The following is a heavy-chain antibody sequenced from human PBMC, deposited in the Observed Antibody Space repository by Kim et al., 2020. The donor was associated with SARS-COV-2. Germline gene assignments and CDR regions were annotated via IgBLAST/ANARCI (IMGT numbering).Heavy chain of an antibody. CDR3: VKGGIVVVPAAMIWYFDL. V-gene: IGHV3-64D*09. CDR1: GFTFSSYA. J-gene: IGHJ2*01. CDR2: ISSNGGST. D-gene: IGHD2-2*01. Sequence: GGSLRLSCSASGFTFSSYAMHWVRQAPGKGLEYVSAISSNGGSTYYADSVKGRFTISRDNSKNTLYLQMSSLRAEDTAVYYCVKGGIVVVPAAMIWYFDLWGRGTLVTVSS.